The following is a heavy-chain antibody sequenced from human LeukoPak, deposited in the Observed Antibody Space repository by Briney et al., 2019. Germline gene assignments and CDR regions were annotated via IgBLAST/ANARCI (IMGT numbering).Heavy chain of an antibody. J-gene: IGHJ6*03. D-gene: IGHD2-2*01. CDR3: ARKISSTRLGYYYMDV. V-gene: IGHV3-21*01. CDR2: ISSSSSYI. Sequence: GGSLRLSCAASGFTFSSYSMNWVRQAPGKGLEWVSSISSSSSYIYYADSVKGRFTISRDNAKSSLYLQMNSLRAEDTAVYYCARKISSTRLGYYYMDVWGKGTTVTVSS. CDR1: GFTFSSYS.